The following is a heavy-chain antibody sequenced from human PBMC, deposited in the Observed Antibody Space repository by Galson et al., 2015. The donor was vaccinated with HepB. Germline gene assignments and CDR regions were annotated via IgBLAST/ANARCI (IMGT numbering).Heavy chain of an antibody. Sequence: SLRLSCAAPGFTFSNAWMSWVRQAPGKGLEWVGRIKSKTDSGTTDYAAPVKGRFTISRDDSKNTLYLQMNSLKTEDTAVYYCTTDPITFGGVIVMVFDYWGQGTLVTVSS. CDR3: TTDPITFGGVIVMVFDY. CDR1: GFTFSNAW. D-gene: IGHD3-16*02. V-gene: IGHV3-15*01. J-gene: IGHJ4*02. CDR2: IKSKTDSGTT.